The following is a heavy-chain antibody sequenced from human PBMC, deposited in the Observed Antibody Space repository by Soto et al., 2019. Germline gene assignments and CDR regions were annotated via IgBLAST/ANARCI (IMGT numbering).Heavy chain of an antibody. CDR3: ARGQGFSYGSSALDI. D-gene: IGHD5-18*01. CDR1: GFTFSSYN. Sequence: EVQLVESGGGLVKPGGSLRLSRVGSGFTFSSYNINWVRQAPGKGLEWVSSISTSSTYIFYTDSVKARFTISRDNAKNSLYLLMNSLRGEDTAVYFCARGQGFSYGSSALDIWGLGTMVTVSS. J-gene: IGHJ3*02. V-gene: IGHV3-21*01. CDR2: ISTSSTYI.